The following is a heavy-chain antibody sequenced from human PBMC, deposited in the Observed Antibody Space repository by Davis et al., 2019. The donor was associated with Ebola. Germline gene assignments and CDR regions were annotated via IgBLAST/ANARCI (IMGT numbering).Heavy chain of an antibody. V-gene: IGHV3-23*01. CDR3: AKSGLSFGVVKYHYGMDV. J-gene: IGHJ6*04. CDR1: RFTFSNYA. D-gene: IGHD3-3*01. CDR2: ISGSGGST. Sequence: GESLKISCAASRFTFSNYAMTWVRQAPGKGLEWVSAISGSGGSTYYADSVKGRFTISRDNSKKTLYLQMNSLRAEDTAVYYCAKSGLSFGVVKYHYGMDVWGKGTTVTVSS.